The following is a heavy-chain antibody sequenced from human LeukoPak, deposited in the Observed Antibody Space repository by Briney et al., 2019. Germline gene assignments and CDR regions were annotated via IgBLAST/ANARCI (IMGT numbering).Heavy chain of an antibody. J-gene: IGHJ4*02. V-gene: IGHV4-61*03. CDR3: TRGAGWLIDY. D-gene: IGHD3-16*01. CDR2: FYNSGRS. Sequence: SETLSLTCTVSGGSISSSSYYWNWIRQPPGKRLEWIGYFYNSGRSTYNPSLKSRVTISADTSKNHFSLKLNSVTTADTAVYYCTRGAGWLIDYWGQGILVTVSS. CDR1: GGSISSSSYY.